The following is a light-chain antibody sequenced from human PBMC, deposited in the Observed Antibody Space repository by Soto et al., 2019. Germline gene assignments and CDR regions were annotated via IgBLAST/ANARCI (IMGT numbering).Light chain of an antibody. V-gene: IGKV1-9*01. CDR2: AAS. CDR1: QGIRDF. CDR3: QQFNVYPLT. J-gene: IGKJ4*01. Sequence: DIQLTQTPSFLSASVGDRVTITCRASQGIRDFLAWYQQKPGKAPKLLINAASTLQTGVPTSISGSASGTEFTLIISILLPADFPTSFCQQFNVYPLTFGGEPNVHI.